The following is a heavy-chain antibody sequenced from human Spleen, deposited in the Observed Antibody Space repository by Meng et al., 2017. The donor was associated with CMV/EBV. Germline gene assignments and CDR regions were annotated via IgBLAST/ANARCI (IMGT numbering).Heavy chain of an antibody. D-gene: IGHD5-12*01. CDR2: ISSTGDYT. J-gene: IGHJ4*02. V-gene: IGHV3-21*06. CDR3: ARCRGSRYSGYDWQLDY. Sequence: GGSLRLSCAASGFTFTTYNMNWVRQAAGQGLEWIASISSTGDYTYYADSVRGRFSISRLNARNSLFLQMDSLRAEDTAVYYCARCRGSRYSGYDWQLDYWGQGTLVTVSS. CDR1: GFTFTTYN.